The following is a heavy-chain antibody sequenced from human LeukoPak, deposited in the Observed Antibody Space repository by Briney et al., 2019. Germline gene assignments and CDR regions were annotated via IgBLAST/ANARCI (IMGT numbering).Heavy chain of an antibody. CDR3: ARAGEYCSSTSCYVAHY. CDR2: ISSSGTTM. CDR1: RFTFSSYE. V-gene: IGHV3-48*03. J-gene: IGHJ4*02. Sequence: GGSLRLSCATSRFTFSSYEMNWVRQAPGKGLEWVSYISSSGTTMYYADSVKGRFTISIDNARKSLYLQMNSLRAEDTAIYYCARAGEYCSSTSCYVAHYWGRGTLVTVSS. D-gene: IGHD2-2*01.